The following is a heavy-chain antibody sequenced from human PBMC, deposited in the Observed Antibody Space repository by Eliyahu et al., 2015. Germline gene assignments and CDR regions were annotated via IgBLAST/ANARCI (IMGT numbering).Heavy chain of an antibody. Sequence: EVQLVESGGGLVQPGGSLRLSCAASGFTFSSYDMHWVRQATGNGLEWVXAIGXAGGFYXAXXVKGRFTISRENAKNSFYLQMNSLRDEDTAIYYCAREGYSEAFDIWGQGTMVTVSS. CDR2: IGXAGGF. CDR1: GFTFSSYD. V-gene: IGHV3-13*01. D-gene: IGHD3-22*01. CDR3: AREGYSEAFDI. J-gene: IGHJ3*02.